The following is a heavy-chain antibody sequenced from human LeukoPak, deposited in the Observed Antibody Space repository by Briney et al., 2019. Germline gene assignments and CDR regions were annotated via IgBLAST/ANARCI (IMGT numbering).Heavy chain of an antibody. CDR3: ARDSTVTDFDY. Sequence: GGSLRLSCAASGFTFSSYAMSWVRQAPGKGLEWVSIIYSGGSTYYADSVKGRFTISRDNAKNSLYLQMNSLRAEDTAVYYCARDSTVTDFDYWSQGTLVTVSS. D-gene: IGHD4-17*01. V-gene: IGHV3-66*01. J-gene: IGHJ4*02. CDR1: GFTFSSYA. CDR2: IYSGGST.